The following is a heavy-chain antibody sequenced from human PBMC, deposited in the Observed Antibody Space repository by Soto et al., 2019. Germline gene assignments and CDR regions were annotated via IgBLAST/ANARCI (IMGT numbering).Heavy chain of an antibody. J-gene: IGHJ4*02. CDR1: GFTFSSYA. CDR2: VSSSGGST. V-gene: IGHV3-23*01. D-gene: IGHD3-3*01. Sequence: GGSLRLSCAASGFTFSSYAMSWVRQAPGKGLEWVSSVSSSGGSTYYADSVKGRFTISRDNSKNTLYLQMNSLRAEDTAVYYCAKGNSDFWSGYYSRGFFDYWGQGALVTVSS. CDR3: AKGNSDFWSGYYSRGFFDY.